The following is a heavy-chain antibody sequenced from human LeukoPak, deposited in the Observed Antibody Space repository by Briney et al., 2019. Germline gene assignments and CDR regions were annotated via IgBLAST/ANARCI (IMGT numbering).Heavy chain of an antibody. Sequence: SVKVSCKSSGGTFSSYAISWVRQAPGQGLEWMGRIIPIFGTANYAQKFQGRVTITTDDSTSTAYMELSSLRSDDTAVYYCARDESGIFGVASEPNGFDPWGQGTLVTVSS. D-gene: IGHD3-3*01. CDR2: IIPIFGTA. CDR1: GGTFSSYA. V-gene: IGHV1-69*05. CDR3: ARDESGIFGVASEPNGFDP. J-gene: IGHJ5*02.